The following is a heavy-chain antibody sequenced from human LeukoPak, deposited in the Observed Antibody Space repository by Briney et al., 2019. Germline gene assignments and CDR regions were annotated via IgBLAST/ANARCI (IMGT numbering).Heavy chain of an antibody. D-gene: IGHD3-10*01. CDR3: AKVPYSDYGAGRPPFMDV. CDR2: ITDSGGTT. V-gene: IGHV3-23*01. J-gene: IGHJ6*02. CDR1: GFTFSNYA. Sequence: GGSLRLSCAASGFTFSNYAMSWVRQAPGKGLEWVSTITDSGGTTYYADSVKGRFTIPRDNSKNTLYLQMNSLRDEDTAVYYCAKVPYSDYGAGRPPFMDVWGHGTTVAISS.